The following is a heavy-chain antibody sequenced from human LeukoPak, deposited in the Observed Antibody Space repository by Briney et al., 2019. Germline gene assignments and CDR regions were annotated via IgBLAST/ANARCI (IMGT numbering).Heavy chain of an antibody. J-gene: IGHJ4*02. Sequence: SETLSLTCTVSGGSISSYYWSWIRQPPGKGLEWMGYIYYSGSTNYNPSLKSRVTISVDTSKNQFSLKLSSVTAADTAVYYCARGGYDSSGYALDYWGQGTLVTVSS. CDR2: IYYSGST. CDR3: ARGGYDSSGYALDY. V-gene: IGHV4-59*01. D-gene: IGHD3-22*01. CDR1: GGSISSYY.